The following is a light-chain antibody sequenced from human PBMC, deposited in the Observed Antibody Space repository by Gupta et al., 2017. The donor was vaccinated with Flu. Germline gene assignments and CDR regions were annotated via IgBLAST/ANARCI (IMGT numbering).Light chain of an antibody. V-gene: IGKV1-5*03. J-gene: IGKJ4*01. CDR3: LQEHSYPIT. Sequence: DIHMTQSPSTLSASVGDRVTITCRASQSISTWLAWYQQKPGRAPKFLIYKASSLESGPPSRISGSGSATELTLTISSLKPDDFATYCSLQEHSYPITFGGGTKLETK. CDR2: KAS. CDR1: QSISTW.